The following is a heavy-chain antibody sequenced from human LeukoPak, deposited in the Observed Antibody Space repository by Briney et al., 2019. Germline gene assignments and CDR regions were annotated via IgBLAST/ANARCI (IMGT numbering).Heavy chain of an antibody. CDR1: GFTVSSNY. CDR2: IYSGGST. CDR3: ARGTVITGTTAYYFDY. Sequence: GGSLRLSCAASGFTVSSNYMSWVRQAPGKGLEWVSVIYSGGSTYYADSVKGRFTISRDNSKNTLYLQMNSLRAEDTAVYYCARGTVITGTTAYYFDYRGQGTLVTVSS. J-gene: IGHJ4*02. D-gene: IGHD1-7*01. V-gene: IGHV3-53*01.